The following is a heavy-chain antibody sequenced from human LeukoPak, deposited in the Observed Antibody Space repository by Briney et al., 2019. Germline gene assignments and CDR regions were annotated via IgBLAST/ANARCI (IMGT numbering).Heavy chain of an antibody. V-gene: IGHV3-49*03. D-gene: IGHD3-10*02. CDR1: GFTFGDYA. CDR2: IRSKAYGGTT. Sequence: GGSLRLSCTASGFTFGDYAMSWFRQAPGKGLEWVGFIRSKAYGGTTEYAASVKGRFTISRDDSKSIAYLQMNSLKTEDTAVYYCTRDNGLFGELPVDYWGQGTLVTVSS. J-gene: IGHJ4*02. CDR3: TRDNGLFGELPVDY.